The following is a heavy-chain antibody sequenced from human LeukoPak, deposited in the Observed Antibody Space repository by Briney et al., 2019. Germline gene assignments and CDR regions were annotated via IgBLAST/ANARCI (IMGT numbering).Heavy chain of an antibody. V-gene: IGHV4-34*01. J-gene: IGHJ4*02. CDR2: INHSGST. CDR1: GGSFSGYY. D-gene: IGHD3-22*01. Sequence: SETLSLTCAVYGGSFSGYYWSWIRQPPGEGLEWIGEINHSGSTNYNPSLKSRVTISVDTSKNQFSLKLSSVTAADTAVYYCARLDSSGYSPYWGQGTLVTVSS. CDR3: ARLDSSGYSPY.